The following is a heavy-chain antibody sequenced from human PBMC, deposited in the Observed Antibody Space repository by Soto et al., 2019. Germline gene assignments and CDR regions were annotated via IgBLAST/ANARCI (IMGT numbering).Heavy chain of an antibody. CDR2: MNPNSGNT. D-gene: IGHD6-6*01. V-gene: IGHV1-8*01. CDR3: ARGLKVTRPIAARQGYYYYYMDV. Sequence: GASVKVSCKASGYTFTSYDINWVRQATGQGLEWMGWMNPNSGNTGYAQKFQGRVTMTRNTSISTAYMELSSLRSEDTAVYYCARGLKVTRPIAARQGYYYYYMDVWGKGTTVTVSS. CDR1: GYTFTSYD. J-gene: IGHJ6*03.